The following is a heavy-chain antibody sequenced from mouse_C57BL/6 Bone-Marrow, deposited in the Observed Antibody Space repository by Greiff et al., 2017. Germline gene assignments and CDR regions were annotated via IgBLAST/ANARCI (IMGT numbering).Heavy chain of an antibody. V-gene: IGHV1-64*01. J-gene: IGHJ2*01. CDR2: IHPNSGST. D-gene: IGHD2-13*01. CDR3: ARWGLRRGDY. CDR1: GYTFTSYW. Sequence: VQLQQPGAELVKPGASVKLSCKASGYTFTSYWMHWVKQRPGQGLEWIGMIHPNSGSTNNNEKFKSKATLTVDKSSSTAYMQLSSLTSEDSAVYYCARWGLRRGDYWGQGTTLTVSS.